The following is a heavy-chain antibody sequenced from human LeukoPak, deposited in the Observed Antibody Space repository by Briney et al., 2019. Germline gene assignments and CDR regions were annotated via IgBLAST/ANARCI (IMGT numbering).Heavy chain of an antibody. Sequence: SETLSLTCAVYGGSFSGYYWSWIRQPPEKGLEWIGEINHSGSTNYNPSLKSRVTISVDTSKNQFSLKLSSVTAADTAVYYCASSGSYLAYYYYYMDVWGKGTTVTISS. CDR1: GGSFSGYY. V-gene: IGHV4-34*01. J-gene: IGHJ6*03. D-gene: IGHD1-26*01. CDR2: INHSGST. CDR3: ASSGSYLAYYYYYMDV.